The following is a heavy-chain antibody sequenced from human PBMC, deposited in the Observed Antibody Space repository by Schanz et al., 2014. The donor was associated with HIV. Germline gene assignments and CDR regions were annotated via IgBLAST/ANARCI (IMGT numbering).Heavy chain of an antibody. CDR1: GFTLSSFT. J-gene: IGHJ4*02. D-gene: IGHD1-26*01. CDR3: ARDRISTVGAPHFDL. V-gene: IGHV3-21*01. Sequence: EVQLVESGGGLVKPGGSLRLSCATSGFTLSSFTMNWVRQAPGKGLEWVSSISSSSSYTYYADSVKGRFAISRDNAKKSLYLQMNSLRTEDTAVYYCARDRISTVGAPHFDLWGQGTLVTVSA. CDR2: ISSSSSYT.